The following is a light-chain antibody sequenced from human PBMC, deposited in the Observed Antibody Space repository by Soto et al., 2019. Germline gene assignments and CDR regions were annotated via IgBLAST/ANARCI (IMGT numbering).Light chain of an antibody. CDR3: MQNIELPWT. Sequence: EIVMTQTPLSLSVTPGQPASISCKSSQSLLHSDGRTYLYWYLQKRGQPPQLLMYEVSNRFSGVPDRFSGSGSGTDFILKISRVEAEDVGVYYCMQNIELPWTFGQGTKVEIK. V-gene: IGKV2D-29*01. CDR2: EVS. CDR1: QSLLHSDGRTY. J-gene: IGKJ1*01.